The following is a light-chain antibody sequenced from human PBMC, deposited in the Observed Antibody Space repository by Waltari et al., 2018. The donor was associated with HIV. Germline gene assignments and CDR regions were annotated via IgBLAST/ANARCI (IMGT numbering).Light chain of an antibody. J-gene: IGKJ3*01. CDR2: WAS. Sequence: DIVMTQSPDSLAVSLGERATINCKSSQSVLYNSNNKNYLAWYQQKPGQPPKLRIYWASTRESGVPDRFSGSGSGTDFTLTISSLQAEDVAVYYCQQYYSTPFTFGPGTKVDIK. CDR1: QSVLYNSNNKNY. CDR3: QQYYSTPFT. V-gene: IGKV4-1*01.